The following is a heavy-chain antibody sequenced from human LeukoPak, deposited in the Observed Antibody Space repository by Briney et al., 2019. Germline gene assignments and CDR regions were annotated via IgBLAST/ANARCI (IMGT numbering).Heavy chain of an antibody. D-gene: IGHD6-13*01. CDR2: INGDASST. CDR1: GFAFSSYW. V-gene: IGHV3-74*01. J-gene: IGHJ4*02. Sequence: GGSLRLSCVASGFAFSSYWMHWVRQAPEKGLVWVSRINGDASSTTYADSVKGRFTISRDNAKNTVYLQMNSLRVEDTAVYYCARGGSGYSSSWSTFDYWGQGTLVTVSS. CDR3: ARGGSGYSSSWSTFDY.